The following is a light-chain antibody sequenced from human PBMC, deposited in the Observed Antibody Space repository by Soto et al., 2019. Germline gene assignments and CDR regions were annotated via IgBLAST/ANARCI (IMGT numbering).Light chain of an antibody. V-gene: IGKV2-28*01. CDR3: MQALQGPPT. Sequence: IVMTQSPLSLPVTPGEPASISCRSSQSLLHSNGYNYLDWYLQKPGQSPQLLIYLGSNRASGVPDRFSGTGSGTDFTLKIIRVEAEDVGVYYSMQALQGPPTFGQGTKVEIK. J-gene: IGKJ1*01. CDR1: QSLLHSNGYNY. CDR2: LGS.